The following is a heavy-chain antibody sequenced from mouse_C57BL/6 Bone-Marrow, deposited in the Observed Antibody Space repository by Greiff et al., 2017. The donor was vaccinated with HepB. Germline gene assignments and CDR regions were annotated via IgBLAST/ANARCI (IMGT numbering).Heavy chain of an antibody. CDR3: TYYYGSSRYWYFDV. Sequence: EVKLVESGGGLVQPGGSMKLSCVASGFTFSNYWMNWVRQSPEKGLEWVAQIRLKSDNYATHYAESVKVRFTISRDDSKSSVYLQMNNLRAEDTGIYYCTYYYGSSRYWYFDVWGTGTTVTVSS. CDR1: GFTFSNYW. V-gene: IGHV6-3*01. CDR2: IRLKSDNYAT. J-gene: IGHJ1*03. D-gene: IGHD1-1*01.